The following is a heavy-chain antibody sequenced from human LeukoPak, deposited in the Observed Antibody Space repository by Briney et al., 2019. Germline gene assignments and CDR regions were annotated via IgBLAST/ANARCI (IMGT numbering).Heavy chain of an antibody. J-gene: IGHJ3*02. V-gene: IGHV1-24*01. CDR1: GYTLTVLS. Sequence: ASVKVSCKVSGYTLTVLSMHWVRQAPGKGLEWMGGFDPEDGETIYAQKFQGRVTMTEDTSTDTAYMELSSLRSEDTAVYYCATGDLRWYAFDIWGQGTMVTVSS. D-gene: IGHD4-23*01. CDR2: FDPEDGET. CDR3: ATGDLRWYAFDI.